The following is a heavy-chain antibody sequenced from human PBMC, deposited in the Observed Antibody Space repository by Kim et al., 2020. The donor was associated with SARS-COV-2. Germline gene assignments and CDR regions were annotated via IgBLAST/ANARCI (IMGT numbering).Heavy chain of an antibody. D-gene: IGHD3-22*01. V-gene: IGHV3-73*01. Sequence: KGRFTISRDDSKNTAYLQMNSLKNEDTAVYYCTSGQYYYDSSCYYFYFDYWGQGTLVTVSS. J-gene: IGHJ4*02. CDR3: TSGQYYYDSSCYYFYFDY.